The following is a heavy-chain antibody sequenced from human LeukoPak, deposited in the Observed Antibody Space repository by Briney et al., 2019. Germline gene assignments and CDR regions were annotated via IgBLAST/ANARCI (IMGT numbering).Heavy chain of an antibody. CDR2: ISGSSGRT. Sequence: GGSLRLSCAASGFTFSSYGMHWVRQAPGKGLEWVSAISGSSGRTYYADFVKGRFTISRDNSKNTLYLQMNSLRAEDTAIYYCAKPARTDYTDYWGQGTLVTVSS. J-gene: IGHJ4*02. V-gene: IGHV3-23*01. CDR3: AKPARTDYTDY. CDR1: GFTFSSYG. D-gene: IGHD1-14*01.